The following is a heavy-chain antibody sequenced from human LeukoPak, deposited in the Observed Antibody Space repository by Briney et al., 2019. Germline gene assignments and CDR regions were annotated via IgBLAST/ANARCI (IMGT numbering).Heavy chain of an antibody. V-gene: IGHV3-7*01. Sequence: GGSLRLSCAASGFTLSSHWMSCARHAPGKGLEWVANIKQDGCEKYYVDSVKGLLNISRDNAKNALYLQMNSLRAEHRAVYYCARDRYGYYDSSGYSDYWGQATLVTVPS. CDR2: IKQDGCEK. CDR3: ARDRYGYYDSSGYSDY. CDR1: GFTLSSHW. J-gene: IGHJ4*02. D-gene: IGHD3-22*01.